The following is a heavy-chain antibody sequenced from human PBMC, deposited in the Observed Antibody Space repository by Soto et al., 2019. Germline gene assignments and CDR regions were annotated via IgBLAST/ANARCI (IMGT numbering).Heavy chain of an antibody. CDR1: GFTVSSNY. CDR3: ARVTDLLGDAFDI. CDR2: IYSGGST. V-gene: IGHV3-53*04. Sequence: EVQLVESGGGLVQPGGSLRLSCAASGFTVSSNYMSWVRQAPGKGLEWVSVIYSGGSTYYADSVKGRFTISRHNSKNMLYLQMNSLRAEDTAVYYCARVTDLLGDAFDIWGQGTMVTVSS. J-gene: IGHJ3*02. D-gene: IGHD2-15*01.